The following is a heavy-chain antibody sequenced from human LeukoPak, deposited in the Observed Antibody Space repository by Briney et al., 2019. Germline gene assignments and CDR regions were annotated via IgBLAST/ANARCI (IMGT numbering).Heavy chain of an antibody. D-gene: IGHD1-26*01. J-gene: IGHJ4*02. CDR3: ARKIVGATIRYFDY. CDR2: IYDSGSI. V-gene: IGHV4-59*11. Sequence: PSETLSLTCTVSGGSISSHYWSWIRQPPGKGLEWIGYIYDSGSINYNPSLKSRVTISVDTSKNQFSLKLSSVTGADTAVYYCARKIVGATIRYFDYWGQGTLVTVSS. CDR1: GGSISSHY.